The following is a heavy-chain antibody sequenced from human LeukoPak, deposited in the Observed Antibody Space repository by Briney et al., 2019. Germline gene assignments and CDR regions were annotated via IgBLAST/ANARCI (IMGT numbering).Heavy chain of an antibody. CDR3: ARVESWEHSGSSQDAFDI. J-gene: IGHJ3*02. Sequence: ASVKVSCKASGYTFTIYYIHWVRQAPGQGLEWMGVINPSGGSTSYAQKFQGRVTMTRDMSTSTVYMELSSLSSDDTAVYFCARVESWEHSGSSQDAFDIWGQGTMVTVSS. CDR1: GYTFTIYY. CDR2: INPSGGST. D-gene: IGHD1-26*01. V-gene: IGHV1-46*01.